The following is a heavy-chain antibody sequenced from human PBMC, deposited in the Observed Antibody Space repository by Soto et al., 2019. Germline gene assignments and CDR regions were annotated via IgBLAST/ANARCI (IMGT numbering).Heavy chain of an antibody. CDR3: ATHGIEVSAPADC. CDR2: INYSGNT. D-gene: IGHD2-21*01. J-gene: IGHJ4*02. CDR1: SGSISSSTYY. V-gene: IGHV4-39*01. Sequence: QLQLQESGPGLVKPSETLSLTCTVSSGSISSSTYYGGWVRQPPGKGLEWIGTINYSGNTFYNPSLKTRVTLSRDTSKKRFSLKLSAVTAADTAVYYCATHGIEVSAPADCWGQGTLVTVSS.